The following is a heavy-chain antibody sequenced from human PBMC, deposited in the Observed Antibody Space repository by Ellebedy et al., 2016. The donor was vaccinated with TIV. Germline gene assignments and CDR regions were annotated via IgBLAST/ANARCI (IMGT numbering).Heavy chain of an antibody. CDR1: GDSFSHYY. D-gene: IGHD2-2*02. CDR2: VYYTGST. CDR3: ARRRCSSATCYTEENWFDP. J-gene: IGHJ5*02. Sequence: SETLSLTCTVSGDSFSHYYWNWIRQPPGKGLEWIGYVYYTGSTYYNPSLKSRVTISLDTSKNQFSLKLNSVTAADTAVYYCARRRCSSATCYTEENWFDPWGQGTLVTVSS. V-gene: IGHV4-59*08.